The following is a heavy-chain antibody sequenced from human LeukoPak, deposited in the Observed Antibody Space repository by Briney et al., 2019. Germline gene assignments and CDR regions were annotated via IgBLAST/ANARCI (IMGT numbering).Heavy chain of an antibody. CDR1: GFTFSDHW. V-gene: IGHV3-7*03. CDR3: ARGRYSGTTYYFDY. Sequence: PGGSLRLSCVASGFTFSDHWMSWVRQAPGKGLEWVASMREDGSETYYVDSVKGRFTISRDNAKNSLYLQMNSLRAEDTAMYYCARGRYSGTTYYFDYWGQGTLVTVSS. D-gene: IGHD5-12*01. J-gene: IGHJ4*02. CDR2: MREDGSET.